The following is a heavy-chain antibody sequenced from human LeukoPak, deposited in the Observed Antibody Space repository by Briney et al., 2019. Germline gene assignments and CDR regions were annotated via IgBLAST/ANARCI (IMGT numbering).Heavy chain of an antibody. D-gene: IGHD3-22*01. Sequence: ASVKVSCKASGGTFSSYAISWVRQAPGQGLEWMGGIIPIFGTANYAQKFQGRVTITADESTSTAYMELSSLRSEDTAVYYCARWTANYYDSSGYYCLDYWGQGTLVIVSS. CDR1: GGTFSSYA. V-gene: IGHV1-69*13. CDR2: IIPIFGTA. J-gene: IGHJ4*02. CDR3: ARWTANYYDSSGYYCLDY.